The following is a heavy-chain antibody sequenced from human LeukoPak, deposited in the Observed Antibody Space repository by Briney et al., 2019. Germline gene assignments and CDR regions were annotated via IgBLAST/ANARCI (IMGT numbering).Heavy chain of an antibody. CDR2: ISWNSGSI. D-gene: IGHD3-10*01. V-gene: IGHV3-9*01. CDR3: ARGRMVRGVIHYYYYMDV. CDR1: GFTFDDYA. Sequence: GGSQRLSCAASGFTFDDYAMHWVRQAPGKGLEWVSGISWNSGSIGYSDSVKGRFTISRDNAKNSLYLQMNSLRAEDTALYYCARGRMVRGVIHYYYYMDVWGKGTTVTVSS. J-gene: IGHJ6*03.